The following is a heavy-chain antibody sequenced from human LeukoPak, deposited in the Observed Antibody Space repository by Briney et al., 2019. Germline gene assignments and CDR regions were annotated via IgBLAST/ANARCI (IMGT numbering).Heavy chain of an antibody. D-gene: IGHD3-22*01. CDR2: YYGGRT. CDR1: GDSISRYY. V-gene: IGHV4-59*12. CDR3: ARDLGRTYYYDSSGYYNISPEGY. Sequence: PSETLSLTCTVSGDSISRYYWSWIRQSPGKGLEWIGYYGGRTTYNPSLKSRVTMSVDTSKNQFSLKLSSVTAADTAVYYCARDLGRTYYYDSSGYYNISPEGYWGQGTLVTVSS. J-gene: IGHJ4*02.